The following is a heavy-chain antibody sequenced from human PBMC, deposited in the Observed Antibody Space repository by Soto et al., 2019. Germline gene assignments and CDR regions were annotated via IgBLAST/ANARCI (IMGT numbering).Heavy chain of an antibody. Sequence: SETLSLTCAVSGGSISSSHWWGWVRQAPGKGLEWIGEIYHSGSTNYNPSLKSRITMSVDKSKNQFSVNLSSVTAADTAVYYCVRDQDEPAIVPAPWLVWGRGTMVTVSS. J-gene: IGHJ6*02. CDR2: IYHSGST. V-gene: IGHV4-4*02. CDR3: VRDQDEPAIVPAPWLV. D-gene: IGHD2-21*02. CDR1: GGSISSSHW.